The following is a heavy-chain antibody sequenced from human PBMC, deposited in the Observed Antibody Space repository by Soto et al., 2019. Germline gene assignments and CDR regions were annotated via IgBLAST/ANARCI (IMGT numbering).Heavy chain of an antibody. J-gene: IGHJ3*02. CDR2: ISYDGSSK. D-gene: IGHD3-3*02. Sequence: QVQLVESGGGVVQPGRSLRLSCAASGFTFRNYVIHWVRQAPGKGLEWVAIISYDGSSKYYGDSVKGRFTISRDNSKNTLYLQMSVLRADDTAVYYCARGSAFLDAFDIWGQGTMVTVSS. V-gene: IGHV3-30*03. CDR3: ARGSAFLDAFDI. CDR1: GFTFRNYV.